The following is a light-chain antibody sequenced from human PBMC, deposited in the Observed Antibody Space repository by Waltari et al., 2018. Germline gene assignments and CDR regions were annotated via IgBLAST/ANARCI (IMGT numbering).Light chain of an antibody. CDR3: CSYAGNYVWV. V-gene: IGLV2-23*02. Sequence: QSALTQPAAVSGSPGQSVTISCTGASSDIGRYDIVSWYQTHPGNAPKLVISDVSKRPSGVSGRFSGSKSGDTASLTISGLQFEDEADYYCCSYAGNYVWVFGGGTRLTVL. CDR1: SSDIGRYDI. CDR2: DVS. J-gene: IGLJ3*02.